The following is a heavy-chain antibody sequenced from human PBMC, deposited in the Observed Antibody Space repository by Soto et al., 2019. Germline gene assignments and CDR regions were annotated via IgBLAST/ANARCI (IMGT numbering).Heavy chain of an antibody. CDR1: GDSISTVDYF. CDR2: IYNSATT. Sequence: QVQLLESGPGLVKPSQTLSLTCSVSGDSISTVDYFWAWVRQPPGQALEYIGYIYNSATTYYNPSFDSRLAISRDTSKSQFSLNVTSLTAADTAVYFCARGRYCLTGRCFPNWFDSWGQGTLVTVSS. CDR3: ARGRYCLTGRCFPNWFDS. V-gene: IGHV4-30-4*01. D-gene: IGHD7-27*01. J-gene: IGHJ5*01.